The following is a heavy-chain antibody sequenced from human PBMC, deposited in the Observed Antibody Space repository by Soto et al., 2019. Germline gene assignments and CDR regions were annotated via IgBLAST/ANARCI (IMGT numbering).Heavy chain of an antibody. CDR3: TTERKYGDYIHYYYGMDV. J-gene: IGHJ6*02. V-gene: IGHV3-23*01. Sequence: GGSLRLSCTASGFIFSSYAMSWVRQAPGKGLEWVSAISASGDNAYYADSVKGRFTISRDRSKSLYLQMKSLRAEDTAMYYCTTERKYGDYIHYYYGMDVWGQGTTATVSS. CDR1: GFIFSSYA. D-gene: IGHD4-17*01. CDR2: ISASGDNA.